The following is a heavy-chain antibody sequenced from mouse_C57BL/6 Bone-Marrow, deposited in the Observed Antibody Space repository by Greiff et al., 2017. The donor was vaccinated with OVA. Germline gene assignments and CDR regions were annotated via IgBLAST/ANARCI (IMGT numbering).Heavy chain of an antibody. CDR1: GFSFNTYA. D-gene: IGHD2-10*01. CDR2: IRSKSNNYAT. V-gene: IGHV10-1*01. CDR3: VRKGLLGGY. Sequence: GGGLVQPKGSLKLSCAASGFSFNTYAMNWVRQAPGKGLEWVARIRSKSNNYATYYADSVKDRFTISRDDSESMLYLQMNNLKTEDTAMYYCVRKGLLGGYWGQGTTLTVSS. J-gene: IGHJ2*01.